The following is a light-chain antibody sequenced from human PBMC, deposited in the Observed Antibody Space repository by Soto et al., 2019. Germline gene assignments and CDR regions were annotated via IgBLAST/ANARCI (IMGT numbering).Light chain of an antibody. CDR3: QQSYSTPPYT. CDR1: QSISSY. CDR2: AAS. V-gene: IGKV1-39*01. Sequence: DIQMTQSPSSLSASAGDRVTINCRASQSISSYLNWYQQKPGKAPKLLIYAASSLQSGVPSRFSGSGSGTDFTLTISSLQPEDFATYYCQQSYSTPPYTFGQGTKLEIK. J-gene: IGKJ2*01.